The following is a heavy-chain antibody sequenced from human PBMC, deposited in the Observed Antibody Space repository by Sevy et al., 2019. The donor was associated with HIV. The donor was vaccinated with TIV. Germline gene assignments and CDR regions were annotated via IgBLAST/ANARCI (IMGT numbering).Heavy chain of an antibody. CDR1: GFTVSTNY. V-gene: IGHV3-53*01. D-gene: IGHD2-8*02. J-gene: IGHJ2*01. CDR3: ARHHGGVNDWYFDL. Sequence: GGSLRLSCVASGFTVSTNYMSWIRQAPGKGLDWVSVIYTGGGTYYSDSVEGRFTISRDTSKNTIYLQMNSLRAEDTAVYYCARHHGGVNDWYFDLWGRGTLVTVSS. CDR2: IYTGGGT.